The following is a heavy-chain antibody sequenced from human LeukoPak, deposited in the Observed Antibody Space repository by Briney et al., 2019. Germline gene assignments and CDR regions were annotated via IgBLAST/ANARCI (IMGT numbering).Heavy chain of an antibody. D-gene: IGHD6-19*01. V-gene: IGHV7-4-1*02. Sequence: ASVKVSCKASGYTFTSYGISWVRQAPGQGLEWMGWINTNTGDPTYAQGFTGRFVFSLDTSVSTAYLQISSLKAEDTAVYYCAREYIAVAGTYYYMDVWGKGTTVTVSS. J-gene: IGHJ6*03. CDR3: AREYIAVAGTYYYMDV. CDR1: GYTFTSYG. CDR2: INTNTGDP.